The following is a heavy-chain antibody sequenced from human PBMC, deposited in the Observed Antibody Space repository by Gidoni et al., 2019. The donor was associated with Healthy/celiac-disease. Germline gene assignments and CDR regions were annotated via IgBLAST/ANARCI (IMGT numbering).Heavy chain of an antibody. J-gene: IGHJ4*02. D-gene: IGHD2-2*01. CDR1: GYTFTSYG. V-gene: IGHV1-18*04. Sequence: VQLVQSGAEVKKPGASVKVSCKASGYTFTSYGISWVRQAPGQGLEWMGWISAYNGNTNYAQKLQGRVTMTTDTSTSTAYMELRSLRSDDTAVYYCARGSKPAAANTPPYYFDYWGQGTLVTVSS. CDR3: ARGSKPAAANTPPYYFDY. CDR2: ISAYNGNT.